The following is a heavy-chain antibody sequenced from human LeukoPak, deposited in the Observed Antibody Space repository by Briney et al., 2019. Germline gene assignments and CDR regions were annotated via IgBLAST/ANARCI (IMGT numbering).Heavy chain of an antibody. CDR1: GFSFSSYG. CDR3: AKDSAYYYDSSGYYYD. CDR2: IRYDGTNK. Sequence: PGGSLRLSCAASGFSFSSYGMHWVGQAPGKGLEWVAFIRYDGTNKYYADSVKGRFTISRDNSKNTLYLQMNSLRAEDTAMYYCAKDSAYYYDSSGYYYDWGQGTLVTVSS. D-gene: IGHD3-22*01. V-gene: IGHV3-30*02. J-gene: IGHJ4*02.